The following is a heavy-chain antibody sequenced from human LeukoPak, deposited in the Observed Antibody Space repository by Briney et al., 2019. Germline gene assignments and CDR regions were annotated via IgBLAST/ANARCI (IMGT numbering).Heavy chain of an antibody. Sequence: SETLSLTCAVYGGSFSGYYWSWIRQPPGKGLEWIGENNHSGSTNYNPSLKSRVTISVDTSKNQFSLKLSSVTAADTAVYYCATLGYCSSTSCSDGMDVWGQGTTATVSS. CDR1: GGSFSGYY. D-gene: IGHD2-2*01. J-gene: IGHJ6*02. CDR2: NNHSGST. CDR3: ATLGYCSSTSCSDGMDV. V-gene: IGHV4-34*01.